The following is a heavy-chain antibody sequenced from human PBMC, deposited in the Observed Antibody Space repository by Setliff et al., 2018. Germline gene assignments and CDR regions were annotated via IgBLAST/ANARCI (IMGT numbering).Heavy chain of an antibody. V-gene: IGHV3-20*04. CDR1: GFTFDDFG. D-gene: IGHD6-19*01. Sequence: LRLSCAASGFTFDDFGMSWVRQAPGKGLEWVSGINWNGGRIGYADSVKGRFTISRDNAKNSLYLQMNSLRAEDTALYYCAREGDSGWYGGGIDYWGQGILVTVSS. CDR3: AREGDSGWYGGGIDY. J-gene: IGHJ4*02. CDR2: INWNGGRI.